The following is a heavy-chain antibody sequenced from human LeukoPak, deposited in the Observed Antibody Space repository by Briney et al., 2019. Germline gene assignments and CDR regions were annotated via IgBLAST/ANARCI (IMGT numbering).Heavy chain of an antibody. CDR3: ARERYCSSTSCYAENWFDP. CDR1: GVSVTSSSYF. J-gene: IGHJ5*02. D-gene: IGHD2-2*01. V-gene: IGHV4-39*07. CDR2: IYYSGST. Sequence: PSETLSLTCTVSGVSVTSSSYFWGWIRQPPGKGLEWIGNIYYSGSTYYNPSLKSRVTISVDTSKNQFSLKLSSVTAADTAVYYCARERYCSSTSCYAENWFDPWGQGTLVTVSS.